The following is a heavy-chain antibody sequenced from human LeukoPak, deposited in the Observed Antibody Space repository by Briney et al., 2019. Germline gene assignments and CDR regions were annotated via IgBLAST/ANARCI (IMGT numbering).Heavy chain of an antibody. J-gene: IGHJ4*02. CDR3: ARAYSSSSVVGY. CDR1: GGSISSYY. D-gene: IGHD6-6*01. V-gene: IGHV4-30-4*01. Sequence: PSETLSLTCTVSGGSISSYYWSWIRQPPGKGLEWIGYIYYSGSTYYNPSLKSRVTISVDTSKNQFSLKLSSVTAADTAVYYCARAYSSSSVVGYWGQGTLVTVSS. CDR2: IYYSGST.